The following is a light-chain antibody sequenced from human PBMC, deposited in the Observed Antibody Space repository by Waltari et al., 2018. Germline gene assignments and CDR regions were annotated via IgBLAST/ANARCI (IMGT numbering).Light chain of an antibody. V-gene: IGKV3-11*01. CDR2: DAS. Sequence: ETVLTQSPAPLSLSPGERATLSCRASQSVVNFLVWYQQKPGQAPRLLIYDASNRATGIPARFSGSASGTDFTLTITNVEPEDSAFYYCQQRSSWPLTFGGGTKLEIK. J-gene: IGKJ4*01. CDR3: QQRSSWPLT. CDR1: QSVVNF.